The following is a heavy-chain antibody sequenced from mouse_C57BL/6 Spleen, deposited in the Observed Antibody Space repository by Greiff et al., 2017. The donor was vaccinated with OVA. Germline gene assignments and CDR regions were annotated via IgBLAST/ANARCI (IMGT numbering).Heavy chain of an antibody. V-gene: IGHV1-50*01. CDR1: GYTFTSYW. CDR2: IDPSDSYT. CDR3: ARRDAYYSKRFAY. D-gene: IGHD2-5*01. Sequence: QVQLQQPGAELVKPGASVKLSCKASGYTFTSYWMQWVKQRPGQGLEWIGEIDPSDSYTTYNQKFKGKATLTVDTSSSTAYMQLSSLTSEDSAVYYCARRDAYYSKRFAYWGQGTLVTVSA. J-gene: IGHJ3*01.